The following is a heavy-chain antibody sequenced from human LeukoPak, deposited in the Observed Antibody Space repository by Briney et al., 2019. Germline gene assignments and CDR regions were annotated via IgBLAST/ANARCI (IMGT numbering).Heavy chain of an antibody. CDR3: ARESFFVELPGHWFDP. J-gene: IGHJ5*02. CDR1: GGSISSYY. V-gene: IGHV4-59*12. Sequence: SETLSLTCTVSGGSISSYYWSWIRQPPGKGLEWIGYIYYSGSTNYNPSLKSRVTISVDTSKNQFSLKLSSVTAAGTAVYYCARESFFVELPGHWFDPWGQGTLVTVSS. CDR2: IYYSGST. D-gene: IGHD1-7*01.